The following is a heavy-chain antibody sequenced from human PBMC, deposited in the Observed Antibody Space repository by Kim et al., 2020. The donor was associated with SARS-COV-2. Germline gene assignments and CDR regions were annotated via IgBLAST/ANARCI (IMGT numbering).Heavy chain of an antibody. Sequence: ASVKVSCKASGYTFTSYAMHWVRQAPGQRLEWMGCINAGNGNTKYSQKFQGRVTITRDTSARTAYMELSSLRSEETAVHYCARDSKTETSGCFDPGGQRTLVSVPS. CDR3: ARDSKTETSGCFDP. CDR1: GYTFTSYA. D-gene: IGHD3-9*01. J-gene: IGHJ5*02. V-gene: IGHV1-3*01. CDR2: INAGNGNT.